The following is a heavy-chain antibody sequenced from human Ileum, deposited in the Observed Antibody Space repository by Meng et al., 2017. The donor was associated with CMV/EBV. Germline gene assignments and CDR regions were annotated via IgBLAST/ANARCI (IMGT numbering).Heavy chain of an antibody. J-gene: IGHJ5*02. CDR2: ISSSGSTT. V-gene: IGHV3-48*03. Sequence: GGSLRLSCTVSGFNLRSHEMNWVRQAPGKGMEWVAYISSSGSTTYYAASVRGRFTISRENAKNSMYLQINSLRAEDTGVYYCARERGWFDPWGQGTMVTVSS. CDR3: ARERGWFDP. CDR1: GFNLRSHE.